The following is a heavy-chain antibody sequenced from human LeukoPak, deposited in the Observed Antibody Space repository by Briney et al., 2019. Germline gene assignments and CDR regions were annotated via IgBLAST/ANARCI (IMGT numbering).Heavy chain of an antibody. Sequence: RPSETLSLTCTVSGGSISSSSYYWGWIRQPPGKGLEWIGSIYYSGSTYYNPSLKSRVTISVDTSKNQFSLKLSSVTAADTAVYYCASSQGSLVVVNFDYWGQGTLVTVSS. CDR1: GGSISSSSYY. J-gene: IGHJ4*02. CDR3: ASSQGSLVVVNFDY. CDR2: IYYSGST. V-gene: IGHV4-39*01. D-gene: IGHD2-2*01.